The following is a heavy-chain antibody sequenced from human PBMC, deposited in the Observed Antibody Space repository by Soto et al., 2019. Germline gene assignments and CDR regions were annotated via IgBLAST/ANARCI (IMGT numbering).Heavy chain of an antibody. CDR2: IYYSGST. D-gene: IGHD2-2*01. Sequence: QLQLQESGPGLVKPSETLSLTCTVSGGSISSSSYYWGWIRQPPGKGLEWIGSIYYSGSTYYNPSLKSRVPISGDTSKNQFSLKLSSVTAADTAVYYCANHIVVVPAAEDWFDPWGQGTLVTVSS. CDR3: ANHIVVVPAAEDWFDP. J-gene: IGHJ5*02. V-gene: IGHV4-39*01. CDR1: GGSISSSSYY.